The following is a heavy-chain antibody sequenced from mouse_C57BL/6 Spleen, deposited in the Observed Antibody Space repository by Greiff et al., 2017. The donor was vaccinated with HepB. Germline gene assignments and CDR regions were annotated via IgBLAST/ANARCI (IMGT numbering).Heavy chain of an antibody. CDR2: IDPENGDT. CDR1: GFNIKDDY. J-gene: IGHJ2*01. V-gene: IGHV14-4*01. Sequence: VQLQQSGAELVRPGASVKLSCTASGFNIKDDYMHWVKQRPEQGLEWIGWIDPENGDTEYASKFQGKATITADTSSNTAYLQLSSLTSEDTAVYYCTRSRGYFDYWGQGTTRTVSS. CDR3: TRSRGYFDY.